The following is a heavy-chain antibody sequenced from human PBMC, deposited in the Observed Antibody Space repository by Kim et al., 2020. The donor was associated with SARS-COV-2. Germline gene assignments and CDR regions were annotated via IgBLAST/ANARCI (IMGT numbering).Heavy chain of an antibody. Sequence: GGSLRLSCAASGFTFSSYAMSWVRQAPGKGLEWVSAISGSGGSTYYADSVKGRFTISRDNSKNTLYLQMNSLRAEDTAVYYCAKPQGRGYYDSSGYSSWGQGTLVTVSS. CDR3: AKPQGRGYYDSSGYSS. D-gene: IGHD3-22*01. V-gene: IGHV3-23*01. J-gene: IGHJ5*02. CDR2: ISGSGGST. CDR1: GFTFSSYA.